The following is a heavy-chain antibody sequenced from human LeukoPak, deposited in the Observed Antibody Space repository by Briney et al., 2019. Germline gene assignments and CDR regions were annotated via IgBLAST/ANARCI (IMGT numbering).Heavy chain of an antibody. V-gene: IGHV3-9*01. CDR3: ASVGRSDY. CDR1: GFTFDDYA. Sequence: GGSLRLSCAASGFTFDDYAMHWVRQAPGKGLEWVSGISWNSGSIGYADSVKGRFTISRDNAKNSLYLQMNSLRAEDTAVYYCASVGRSDYWGQGTLVTVSS. J-gene: IGHJ4*02. CDR2: ISWNSGSI. D-gene: IGHD5/OR15-5a*01.